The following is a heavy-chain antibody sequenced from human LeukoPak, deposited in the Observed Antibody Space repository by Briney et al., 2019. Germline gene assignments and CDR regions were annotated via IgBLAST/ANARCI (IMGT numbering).Heavy chain of an antibody. D-gene: IGHD2-2*01. CDR1: GFTFYNYV. J-gene: IGHJ2*01. Sequence: PGGSLRLSCAASGFTFYNYVMSWVRQTPGKGLDWVSLISVNGGRASYADSVKGRFTISRDNLKSTVYLQMNSLRAEDTAIYYCVKDHTESYPWYMDFWGRGALVTVSS. V-gene: IGHV3-23*01. CDR3: VKDHTESYPWYMDF. CDR2: ISVNGGRA.